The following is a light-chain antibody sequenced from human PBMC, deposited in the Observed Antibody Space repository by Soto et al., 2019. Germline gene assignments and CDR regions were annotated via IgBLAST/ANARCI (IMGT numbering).Light chain of an antibody. CDR3: HQYDSWT. CDR1: QSFNSIY. V-gene: IGKV3-20*01. CDR2: GAS. Sequence: ESVLTKSPGTLSLSPGERATLSCRASQSFNSIYLAWYQQKPGQAPRLLIYGASSRATGIPDRFSGSGSGTDFTLTISRLEPEDFAVYYCHQYDSWTFGQGTKVDIK. J-gene: IGKJ1*01.